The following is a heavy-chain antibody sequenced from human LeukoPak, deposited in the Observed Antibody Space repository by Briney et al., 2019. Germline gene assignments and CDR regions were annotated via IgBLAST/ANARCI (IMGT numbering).Heavy chain of an antibody. V-gene: IGHV1-2*02. CDR2: INPNSGGT. D-gene: IGHD2-2*01. Sequence: GASVKVSCKASGYTFTGYYMHWVRQAPGQGLEWMGWINPNSGGTNYAQKFQGRVTMTRDTSISTAYMELSRLRSDDTAVYCCARGVVPAAWGTFDYWGQGTLVTVSS. CDR1: GYTFTGYY. J-gene: IGHJ4*02. CDR3: ARGVVPAAWGTFDY.